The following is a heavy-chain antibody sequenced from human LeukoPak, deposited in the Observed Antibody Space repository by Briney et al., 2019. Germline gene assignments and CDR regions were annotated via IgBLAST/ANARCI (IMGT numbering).Heavy chain of an antibody. CDR1: GYTFTGYY. D-gene: IGHD1-26*01. J-gene: IGHJ4*02. CDR2: INPNSGGT. CDR3: ARDAWLVGATNPYYFDY. Sequence: GASVKVSFKASGYTFTGYYMHWVRQAPGQGLEWMGWINPNSGGTNYAQKFQGRVTMTRDTSISTAYMELSRLRSDDSAVYYCARDAWLVGATNPYYFDYWGQGTLVTVSS. V-gene: IGHV1-2*02.